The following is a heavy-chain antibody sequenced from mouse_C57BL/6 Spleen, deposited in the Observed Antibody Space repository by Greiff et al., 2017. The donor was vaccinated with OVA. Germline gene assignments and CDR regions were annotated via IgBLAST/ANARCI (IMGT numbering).Heavy chain of an antibody. Sequence: VQLQQSGAELVRPGASVKLSCTASGFNIKDDYMHWVKQRPEQGLEWIGWIDPENGDTEYASKFKGRATITTDTSSNTAYLQLSSLTSEDTAVYYCTSPYWYFDVWGTGTTVTVSS. J-gene: IGHJ1*03. CDR1: GFNIKDDY. CDR3: TSPYWYFDV. V-gene: IGHV14-4*01. CDR2: IDPENGDT.